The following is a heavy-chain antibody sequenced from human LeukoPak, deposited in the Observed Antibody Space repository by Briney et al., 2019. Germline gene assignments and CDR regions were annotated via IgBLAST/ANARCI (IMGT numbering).Heavy chain of an antibody. CDR3: AKNGGSYSNYYYYMDG. CDR2: ISGSGGST. D-gene: IGHD1-26*01. J-gene: IGHJ6*03. Sequence: PGGSLRLSCAASGFTFSSNAMSWGRKGPGKGLGWDSAISGSGGSTYYADSVQGRFTISRGNSKNTLYLQMNSLRAEDTAVYYCAKNGGSYSNYYYYMDGWGKGTTVTVSS. CDR1: GFTFSSNA. V-gene: IGHV3-23*01.